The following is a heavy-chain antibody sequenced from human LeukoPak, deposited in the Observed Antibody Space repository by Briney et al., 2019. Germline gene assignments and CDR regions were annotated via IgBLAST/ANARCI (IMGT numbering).Heavy chain of an antibody. D-gene: IGHD6-19*01. Sequence: GGSLRLSCAASGFTFSNYGMHWVRQDPGKGLEWVAVLAHDGSVAYYADWVKGRFTISRDNSRNTLYLQMNSLRAEDTAVYYCAKEPTPYTSGWYFPDDHWGQGTLVTVSS. CDR1: GFTFSNYG. V-gene: IGHV3-30*18. J-gene: IGHJ5*02. CDR3: AKEPTPYTSGWYFPDDH. CDR2: LAHDGSVA.